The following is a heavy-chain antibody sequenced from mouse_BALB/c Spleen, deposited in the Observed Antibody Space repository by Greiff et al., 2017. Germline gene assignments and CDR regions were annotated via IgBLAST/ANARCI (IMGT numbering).Heavy chain of an antibody. V-gene: IGHV5-6-5*01. D-gene: IGHD2-12*01. Sequence: EVKLVESGGGLVKPGGSLKLSCAASGFTFSSYAMSWVRQTPEKRLEWVASISSGGSTYYPDSVKGRFTISRDNARNILYLQMSSLRSEDTAMYYCARGGSTTLDYWGQGTTLTVS. J-gene: IGHJ2*01. CDR3: ARGGSTTLDY. CDR1: GFTFSSYA. CDR2: ISSGGST.